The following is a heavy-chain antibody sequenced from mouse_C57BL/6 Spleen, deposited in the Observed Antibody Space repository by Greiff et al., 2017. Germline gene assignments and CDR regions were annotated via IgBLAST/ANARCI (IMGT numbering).Heavy chain of an antibody. CDR1: GYAFSSYW. D-gene: IGHD1-2*01. J-gene: IGHJ4*01. V-gene: IGHV1-80*01. CDR2: IYPGDGDT. CDR3: ARSCCNYGNEDD. Sequence: VQLQQSGAELVKPGASVKISCKASGYAFSSYWMNWVKQRPGQGLEWIGQIYPGDGDTNYNGKFKGKATLTADKSSSTAYMQLSSLTSEDSAVYFCARSCCNYGNEDDWGQGTSVTVSS.